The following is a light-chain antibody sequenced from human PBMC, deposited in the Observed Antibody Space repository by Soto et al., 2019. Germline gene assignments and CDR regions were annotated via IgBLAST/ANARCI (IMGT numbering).Light chain of an antibody. J-gene: IGKJ1*01. CDR1: QTLLHSNGYKY. Sequence: DIVMTQSPLSLPVTPGEPASISCRSSQTLLHSNGYKYLDWYLQRPGQSPHLLIYLGSNRASGVPDRFSGSGSGTDFTLKISRVEAEDVGVYYCMQTLQTPWTFGQGTKVEIK. CDR3: MQTLQTPWT. CDR2: LGS. V-gene: IGKV2-28*01.